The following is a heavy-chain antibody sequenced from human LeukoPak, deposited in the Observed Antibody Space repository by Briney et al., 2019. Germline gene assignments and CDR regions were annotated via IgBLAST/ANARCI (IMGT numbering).Heavy chain of an antibody. D-gene: IGHD6-19*01. CDR3: AKDGGRGAVAGDYYGMDV. CDR2: ISYGGSNK. Sequence: PGRSLRLSCAASGFTFSSSGMHWVRQAPGKGLECVAVISYGGSNKYYADSVKGRFTISRDNSKNTLHLQVNSLRTEDTAVYYCAKDGGRGAVAGDYYGMDVWGQGTTVTVSS. V-gene: IGHV3-30*18. J-gene: IGHJ6*02. CDR1: GFTFSSSG.